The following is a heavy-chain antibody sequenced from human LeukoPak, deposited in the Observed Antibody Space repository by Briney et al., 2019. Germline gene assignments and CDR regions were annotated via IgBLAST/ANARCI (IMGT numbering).Heavy chain of an antibody. Sequence: PSETLSLTCIVSGGSINSSSTYYWGWIRQPPGKGLEWIGSIYYSGSTYYNPSLKSRVTISVDTSKNQFSLKLSSVTAADTAVYYCARDQWYSSSWYDDYWGQGTLVTVSS. CDR2: IYYSGST. V-gene: IGHV4-39*07. CDR3: ARDQWYSSSWYDDY. D-gene: IGHD6-13*01. CDR1: GGSINSSSTYY. J-gene: IGHJ4*02.